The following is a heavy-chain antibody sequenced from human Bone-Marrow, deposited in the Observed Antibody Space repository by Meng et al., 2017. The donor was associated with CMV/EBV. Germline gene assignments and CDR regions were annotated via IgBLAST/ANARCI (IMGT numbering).Heavy chain of an antibody. CDR2: IYYSGST. CDR1: GGSVSSGSYY. J-gene: IGHJ4*02. CDR3: ARVFVRPRRGYYFDY. V-gene: IGHV4-61*01. Sequence: GSLRLSCTVSGGSVSSGSYYWSWIRQPPGKGLEWIGYIYYSGSTNYNPSLKSRVTISVDTSKNQFSLKLSSVTAAGMAVYYCARVFVRPRRGYYFDYWGQGTLVTVSS.